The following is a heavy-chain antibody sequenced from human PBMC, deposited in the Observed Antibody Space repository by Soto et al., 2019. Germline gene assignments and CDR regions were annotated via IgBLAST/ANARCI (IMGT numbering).Heavy chain of an antibody. V-gene: IGHV4-30-4*02. D-gene: IGHD3-9*01. CDR2: IYYSGST. Sequence: PSDTLSLTCTVSGGSISSGDYYWSWIRQPPGKGLEWIGYIYYSGSTYYNPSLKSRVTISVDTSKNHFSLKLSSVTAADTAVYYCARDQMYYDILTGYYGMDVWGQGTTVTVSS. CDR1: GGSISSGDYY. J-gene: IGHJ6*02. CDR3: ARDQMYYDILTGYYGMDV.